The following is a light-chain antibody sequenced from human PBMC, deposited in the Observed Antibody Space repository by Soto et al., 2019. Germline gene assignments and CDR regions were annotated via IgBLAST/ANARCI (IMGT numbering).Light chain of an antibody. CDR2: GAA. V-gene: IGKV3-20*01. J-gene: IGKJ5*01. CDR3: QQYGSSPPIT. Sequence: EIVLTQSPGTLSLSPGERATLSCRASQSVSSSYLAWYQQKPGQAPRLLIYGAASRATGIPDRFNGSGSGTKFTITISRLEPEDFAVYYCQQYGSSPPITFGQGTRLEIK. CDR1: QSVSSSY.